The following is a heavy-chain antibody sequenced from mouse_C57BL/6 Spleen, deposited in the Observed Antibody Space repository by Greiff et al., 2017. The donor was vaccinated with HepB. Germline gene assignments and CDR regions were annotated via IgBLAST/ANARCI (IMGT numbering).Heavy chain of an antibody. V-gene: IGHV5-17*01. Sequence: EVQRVESGRGLVKPGGSLKLSCAASGFTFSDYGMHWVRQAPEKGLEWVAYISSGSSTIYYADTVKGRFTISRDNAKNTLFLQMTSLRSEDTAMYYCGRGGITTVVADWYFDVWGTGTTVTVSS. CDR2: ISSGSSTI. J-gene: IGHJ1*03. CDR3: GRGGITTVVADWYFDV. D-gene: IGHD1-1*01. CDR1: GFTFSDYG.